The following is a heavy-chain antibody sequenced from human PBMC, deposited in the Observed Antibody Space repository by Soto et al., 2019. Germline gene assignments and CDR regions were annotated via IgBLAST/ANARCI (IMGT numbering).Heavy chain of an antibody. V-gene: IGHV1-2*02. D-gene: IGHD4-4*01. CDR3: AKADDYNNYWTKNS. J-gene: IGHJ5*01. Sequence: QVQLVQSGAEVRKPGASVKVSCRASGYSFTGYYMHWVRQAPGQGLEWMGWVNTNSGDTTYAQKLQGRVTMTRDTSISTGYMELNRLRSDDTAVYYCAKADDYNNYWTKNSWGQGALVTVSS. CDR2: VNTNSGDT. CDR1: GYSFTGYY.